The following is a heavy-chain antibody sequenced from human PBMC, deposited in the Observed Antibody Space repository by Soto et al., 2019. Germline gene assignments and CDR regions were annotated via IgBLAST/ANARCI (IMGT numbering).Heavy chain of an antibody. CDR1: ASPMDNYL. J-gene: IGHJ4*02. V-gene: IGHV4-59*01. D-gene: IGHD2-2*01. CDR2: IHKTGNT. Sequence: SETLSLTCSVSASPMDNYLWSWIRQTPGGGLEWIGYIHKTGNTHYNPTLKRPVIISIDTSKTQFSLSLSSVTAADTAVYYCARGPFFARYQPFDSWGPGTLVTVSS. CDR3: ARGPFFARYQPFDS.